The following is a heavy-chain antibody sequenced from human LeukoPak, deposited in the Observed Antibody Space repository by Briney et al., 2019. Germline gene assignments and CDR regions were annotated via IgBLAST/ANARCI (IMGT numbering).Heavy chain of an antibody. CDR3: ASYSSSWYGWFDP. D-gene: IGHD6-13*01. CDR2: IIPILGIA. J-gene: IGHJ5*02. Sequence: SVKVSCKASGGTFSSYAISWVRQAPGQGLEWMGRIIPILGIANYAQKFQGRVTITADKSTSTAYMELSSLRSEDTAVYYCASYSSSWYGWFDPWGQGTLVTVSS. CDR1: GGTFSSYA. V-gene: IGHV1-69*04.